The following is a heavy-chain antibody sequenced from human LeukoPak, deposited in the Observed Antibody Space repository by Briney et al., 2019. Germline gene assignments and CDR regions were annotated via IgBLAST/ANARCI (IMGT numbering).Heavy chain of an antibody. Sequence: PSETLSLTCTISGASISSHYWSWIRQPPGKGLEWIGYIYNSGSTNYNPSLKSRATLSVDTSKSQFSLRLTSVTAADTAVYYCARHWLTDPFDIWGQGTMVTVSS. CDR3: ARHWLTDPFDI. J-gene: IGHJ3*02. CDR1: GASISSHY. D-gene: IGHD6-19*01. V-gene: IGHV4-59*08. CDR2: IYNSGST.